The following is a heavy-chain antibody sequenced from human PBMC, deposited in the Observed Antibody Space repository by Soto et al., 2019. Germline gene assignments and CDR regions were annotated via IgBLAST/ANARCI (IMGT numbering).Heavy chain of an antibody. CDR3: ARDRMVVYSYGKGWFDP. CDR1: GYTFTSYG. Sequence: GASVKVSCKASGYTFTSYGISWVRQAPGQGLEWMGWISAYNGNTNYAQKLQGRVTMTTDTSTSTAYMELRSLRSDDTAVYYCARDRMVVYSYGKGWFDPWGQGTLVTVSS. D-gene: IGHD5-18*01. J-gene: IGHJ5*02. V-gene: IGHV1-18*01. CDR2: ISAYNGNT.